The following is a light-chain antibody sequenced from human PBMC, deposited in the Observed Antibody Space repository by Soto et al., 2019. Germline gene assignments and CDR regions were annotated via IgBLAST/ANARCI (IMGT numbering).Light chain of an antibody. CDR2: AVN. V-gene: IGLV2-14*01. CDR3: FSYTTSDTVL. J-gene: IGLJ2*01. CDR1: SSDIGAYHY. Sequence: QSALTQAASASGSPGQSITISCTGTSSDIGAYHYVSWYQQRPGKAPKLMIYAVNNRPSGISNRFSGSKSGNTASLTISGLQAEDEAVYYCFSYTTSDTVLFGGGTMLTVL.